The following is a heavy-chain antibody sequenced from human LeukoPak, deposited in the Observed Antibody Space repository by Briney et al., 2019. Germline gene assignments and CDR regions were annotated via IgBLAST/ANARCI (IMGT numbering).Heavy chain of an antibody. CDR3: ARGGALRFLEWLFDY. D-gene: IGHD3-3*01. Sequence: SETLSLTWALSGGSITSINWWSWVRQPPGKGLEGIGEIYHSGSTNYNPSLKSRVTISVDKSKNQFSLKLSSVTAADTAVYYCARGGALRFLEWLFDYWGQGTLVTVSS. V-gene: IGHV4-4*02. CDR2: IYHSGST. CDR1: GGSITSINW. J-gene: IGHJ4*02.